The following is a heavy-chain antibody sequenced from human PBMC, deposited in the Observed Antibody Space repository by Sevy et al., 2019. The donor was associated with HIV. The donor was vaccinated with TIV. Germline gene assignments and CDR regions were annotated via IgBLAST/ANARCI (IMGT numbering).Heavy chain of an antibody. Sequence: GGSLRISCAASGFTFRNACMNWVRQAPGKGLEWVGHIKSKNDGETTDYVAPVKGRFTISRDDSKNTHYLQMNSLKIEDTVVYYCTTDIAEAGKGELDYWGQGTLVTVSS. V-gene: IGHV3-15*01. CDR3: TTDIAEAGKGELDY. D-gene: IGHD6-19*01. CDR1: GFTFRNAC. CDR2: IKSKNDGETT. J-gene: IGHJ4*02.